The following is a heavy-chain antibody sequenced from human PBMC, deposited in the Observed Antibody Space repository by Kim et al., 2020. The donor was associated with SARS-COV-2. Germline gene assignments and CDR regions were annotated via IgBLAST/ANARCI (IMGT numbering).Heavy chain of an antibody. Sequence: YNPSLKGRVTISVDTFKTQFSLKLSSVTAADTAVYYCARAGSGSGQYYTYWGQGTLVTVSS. V-gene: IGHV4-31*02. D-gene: IGHD3-10*01. J-gene: IGHJ4*02. CDR3: ARAGSGSGQYYTY.